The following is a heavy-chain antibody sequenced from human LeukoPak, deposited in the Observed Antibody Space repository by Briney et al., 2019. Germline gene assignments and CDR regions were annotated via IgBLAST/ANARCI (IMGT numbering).Heavy chain of an antibody. CDR1: GGTFSSYA. D-gene: IGHD2-15*01. CDR2: IIPILGIA. Sequence: APVKVSCKASGGTFSSYAISWVRQAPGQGLEWMGRIIPILGIANYAQKFQGRVTITADKSTSTAYMELSSLRSEDTAVYYCARGDDVVVVAATPLDYWGQGTLVTVSS. V-gene: IGHV1-69*04. J-gene: IGHJ4*02. CDR3: ARGDDVVVVAATPLDY.